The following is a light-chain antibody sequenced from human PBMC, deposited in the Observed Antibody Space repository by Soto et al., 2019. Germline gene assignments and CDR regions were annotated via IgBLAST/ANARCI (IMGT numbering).Light chain of an antibody. CDR3: AAWDDSLNGLV. Sequence: QSVLTQPPSTSGTPVHRVTISCSGSSANVGSNPVNWYQQFLGTAPKLLIYSNDQRPSGVPDRFSGSKSGTSASLAITGLQSEDEGEYYCAAWDDSLNGLVFGGGTKVTVL. CDR1: SANVGSNP. J-gene: IGLJ2*01. V-gene: IGLV1-44*01. CDR2: SND.